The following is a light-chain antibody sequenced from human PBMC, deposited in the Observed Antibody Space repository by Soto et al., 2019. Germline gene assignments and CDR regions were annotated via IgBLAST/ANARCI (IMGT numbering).Light chain of an antibody. CDR3: SSYTRSSTF. CDR2: DVS. J-gene: IGLJ1*01. V-gene: IGLV2-14*01. CDR1: SSDVGGYNY. Sequence: QSALTQPASVSGSPGQSITIFCTGTSSDVGGYNYVSWYQQHPGKARKLMIYDVSNRPSGVSNRFSGSKSGNTASLTISGLQAEDEADYYCSSYTRSSTFFGTGTKVTVL.